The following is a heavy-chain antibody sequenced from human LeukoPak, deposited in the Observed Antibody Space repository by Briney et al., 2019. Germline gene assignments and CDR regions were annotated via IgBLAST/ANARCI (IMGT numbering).Heavy chain of an antibody. J-gene: IGHJ4*02. Sequence: GGTLRLSCAASGFTFSSYGMHWVRQAPGKGLEGVAFIRYDGSNKYYADSVKGRFTISSDNSKNTLYLQMNSLRAEDTAVYYCAKDRGGAPIYWGQGTLVTVSS. CDR1: GFTFSSYG. CDR2: IRYDGSNK. CDR3: AKDRGGAPIY. V-gene: IGHV3-30*02. D-gene: IGHD3-16*01.